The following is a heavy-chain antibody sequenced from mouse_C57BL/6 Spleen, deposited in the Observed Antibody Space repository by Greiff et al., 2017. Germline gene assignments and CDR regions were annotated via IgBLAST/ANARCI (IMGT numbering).Heavy chain of an antibody. CDR2: ISSGGSYT. V-gene: IGHV5-6*01. D-gene: IGHD2-2*01. Sequence: EVKLVESGGDLVKPGGSLKLSCAASGFTFSSYGMSWVRQTPDKRLEWVATISSGGSYTYYPDSVKGRFTISRDNAKNTLYLQMRSLKSEDTAMXYCARTTMVRGDYFDYWGQGTTLTVSS. J-gene: IGHJ2*01. CDR3: ARTTMVRGDYFDY. CDR1: GFTFSSYG.